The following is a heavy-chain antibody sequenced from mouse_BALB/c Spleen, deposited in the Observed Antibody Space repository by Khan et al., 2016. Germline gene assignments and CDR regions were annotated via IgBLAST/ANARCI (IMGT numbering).Heavy chain of an antibody. Sequence: QIQLVQSGPELKKPGETVKISCKASGYTFTNYGMIWVKQAPGKGLKWMGWINTNTGEPAYAEEFKGRFALSLETSASTAYLQISNLKNEDTATYFCERYGKGTWFAYWGQGTLVTVSA. V-gene: IGHV9-3*02. D-gene: IGHD2-1*01. CDR3: ERYGKGTWFAY. J-gene: IGHJ3*01. CDR2: INTNTGEP. CDR1: GYTFTNYG.